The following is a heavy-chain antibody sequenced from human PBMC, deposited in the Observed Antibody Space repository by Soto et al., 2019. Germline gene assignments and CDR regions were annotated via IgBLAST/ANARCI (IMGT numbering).Heavy chain of an antibody. D-gene: IGHD5-12*01. CDR1: GYSFTSYW. CDR2: IYPGDSDT. CDR3: ARRGSGATITGLIDY. Sequence: GESLKISCKGSGYSFTSYWIGWVRQMPGKGLEWMGIIYPGDSDTRYSPSFQGQVTISADKSISTAYLQWSSLKASDTAMYYCARRGSGATITGLIDYWGQGTLVTVSS. J-gene: IGHJ4*02. V-gene: IGHV5-51*01.